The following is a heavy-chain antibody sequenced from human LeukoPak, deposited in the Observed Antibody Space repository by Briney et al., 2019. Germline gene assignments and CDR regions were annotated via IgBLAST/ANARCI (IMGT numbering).Heavy chain of an antibody. CDR1: GFTFSSYA. CDR3: AKEPGWFGELFDY. D-gene: IGHD3-10*01. J-gene: IGHJ4*02. V-gene: IGHV3-23*01. CDR2: ISGSGGST. Sequence: PAGGSLRLSCAASGFTFSSYAMSWVRQAPGKGLEWVSAISGSGGSTYYADSVKGRFTISRDNSKNTLYLQMNSLRAEDTAVYYCAKEPGWFGELFDYWGQGTLVTVSS.